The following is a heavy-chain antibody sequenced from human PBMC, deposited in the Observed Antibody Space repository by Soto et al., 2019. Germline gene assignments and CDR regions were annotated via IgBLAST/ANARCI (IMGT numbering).Heavy chain of an antibody. Sequence: EVQLVESGGGLVKPGGSLRLSCAASGFTFSSYSMNWVRQAPGKGLEWVSSISSSSSYIYYADSVKGRFTISRDNAKNSLYLQMNSLRAEDTAVYYCARVDDSSGYYYDLWGQGTLVIVSP. CDR1: GFTFSSYS. V-gene: IGHV3-21*01. J-gene: IGHJ5*02. D-gene: IGHD3-22*01. CDR3: ARVDDSSGYYYDL. CDR2: ISSSSSYI.